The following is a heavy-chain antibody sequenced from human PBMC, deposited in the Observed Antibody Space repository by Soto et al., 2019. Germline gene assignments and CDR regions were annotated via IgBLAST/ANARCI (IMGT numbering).Heavy chain of an antibody. CDR2: IYYSGST. D-gene: IGHD3-16*01. J-gene: IGHJ4*02. CDR1: GGSISSSSYY. V-gene: IGHV4-39*01. CDR3: ARNGDDYIWGSYDHH. Sequence: QLQLQESGPGLVKPSETLSLTCTVSGGSISSSSYYWGWIRQPPGKGLEWIGSIYYSGSTYYNPSXXXXXXXXXXXXXXXXXXXXXXXXXXXXXXYYCARNGDDYIWGSYDHHWGQGTLVTVSS.